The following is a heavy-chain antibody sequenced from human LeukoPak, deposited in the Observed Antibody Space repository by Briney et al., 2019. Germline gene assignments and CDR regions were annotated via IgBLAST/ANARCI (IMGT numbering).Heavy chain of an antibody. V-gene: IGHV4-59*01. Sequence: PSETLSLTCTVSGGSISSYYWSWIRQPPGKGLEWIGYIYYSGSTNYDPSLKSRVTISVDTSKNQFSLKLSSVTAADTAVYYCTRGSSSWFYYFDYWGQGTLVTVSS. J-gene: IGHJ4*02. D-gene: IGHD6-13*01. CDR2: IYYSGST. CDR1: GGSISSYY. CDR3: TRGSSSWFYYFDY.